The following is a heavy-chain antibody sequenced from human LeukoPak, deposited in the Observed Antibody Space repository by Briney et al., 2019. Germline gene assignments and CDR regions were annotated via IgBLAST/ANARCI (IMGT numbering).Heavy chain of an antibody. CDR3: ARDNGDYDY. D-gene: IGHD4-17*01. CDR1: GYTFTSYD. J-gene: IGHJ4*02. Sequence: EASVKVSCKASGYTFTSYDINWVRQATGQGLEWMGWMNPNSGNTGYAQKFQGRVTMSRDMSTSTVYMELSSLRSEDTAVYYCARDNGDYDYWGQGTLVTVSS. CDR2: MNPNSGNT. V-gene: IGHV1-8*02.